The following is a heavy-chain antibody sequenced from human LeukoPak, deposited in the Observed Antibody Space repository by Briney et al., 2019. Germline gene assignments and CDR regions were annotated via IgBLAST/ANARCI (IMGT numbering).Heavy chain of an antibody. CDR3: ARVQRYSSGWFDAFDI. CDR1: GFTFSSYA. V-gene: IGHV3-30-3*01. Sequence: GGSLRLSCAASGFTFSSYAMHWVRQAPGKGLEWVAVISYDGSNKYYADSVKGRFTISRDNSKNTLYLQMNSLRAEDTAVYYCARVQRYSSGWFDAFDIWGQGTTVTVSS. J-gene: IGHJ3*02. CDR2: ISYDGSNK. D-gene: IGHD6-19*01.